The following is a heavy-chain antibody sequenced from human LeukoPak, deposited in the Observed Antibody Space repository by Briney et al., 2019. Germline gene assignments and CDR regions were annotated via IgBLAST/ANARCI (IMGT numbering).Heavy chain of an antibody. J-gene: IGHJ4*02. CDR2: IIPISGTA. V-gene: IGHV1-69*13. CDR1: GGTFSSYA. D-gene: IGHD6-19*01. CDR3: ASYYSSGWDFDY. Sequence: SVKVSCKASGGTFSSYAISWVRQAPGQGLEWMGGIIPISGTANYAQKFQGRVTITADESTSTAYMELSSLRSEDTAVYYCASYYSSGWDFDYWGQGTLVTVSS.